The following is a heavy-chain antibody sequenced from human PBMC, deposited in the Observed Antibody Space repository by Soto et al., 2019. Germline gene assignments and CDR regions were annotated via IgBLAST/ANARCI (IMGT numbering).Heavy chain of an antibody. D-gene: IGHD1-1*01. V-gene: IGHV3-30*03. Sequence: PGGSLRLSCAASGFNFSNYGMHWVRQAPGKGLEWVAVISYDGSNNYYADSLKGRLTISRDNSKNTLYLLMNSLRAEDTAVYYCATQAQSAGGNWRWVGYYYYGMDVWGQGTTVTVSS. CDR2: ISYDGSNN. J-gene: IGHJ6*02. CDR3: ATQAQSAGGNWRWVGYYYYGMDV. CDR1: GFNFSNYG.